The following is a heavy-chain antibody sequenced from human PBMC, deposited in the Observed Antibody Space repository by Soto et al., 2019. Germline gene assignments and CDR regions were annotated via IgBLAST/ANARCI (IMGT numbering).Heavy chain of an antibody. J-gene: IGHJ4*02. CDR1: GFTFSSYW. CDR3: VRRCAVTGLQY. CDR2: ISSDGSST. V-gene: IGHV3-74*02. D-gene: IGHD6-19*01. Sequence: EVQLVESGGGSVQPGGSLRLSCEASGFTFSSYWMHWVRQSPGKGLVWVSRISSDGSSTSYGDSVKGRFTVSGDNAKNTLYLQMSSLRAEDTAIYYCVRRCAVTGLQYWGQGNLFSGSS.